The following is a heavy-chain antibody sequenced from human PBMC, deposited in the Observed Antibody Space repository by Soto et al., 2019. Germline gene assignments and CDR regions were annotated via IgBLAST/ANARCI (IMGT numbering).Heavy chain of an antibody. Sequence: QVQLQESGPGLVKPSQTLSLTCSVSGDSISGGYYWSWIRQHPGKGLEWIGYVSPIGTPYYSPSLSSPVSLSMHPSKTQLSLEVRSVSAAATAVYYSSRDRASYGMDVSGQGTTVTVSS. V-gene: IGHV4-31*01. CDR3: SRDRASYGMDV. J-gene: IGHJ6*02. CDR1: GDSISGGYY. CDR2: VSPIGTP.